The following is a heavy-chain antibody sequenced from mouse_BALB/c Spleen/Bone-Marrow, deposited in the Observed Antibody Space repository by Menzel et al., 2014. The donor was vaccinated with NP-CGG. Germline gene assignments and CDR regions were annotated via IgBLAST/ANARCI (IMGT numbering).Heavy chain of an antibody. V-gene: IGHV1-80*01. CDR2: IYPGDGDI. D-gene: IGHD2-4*01. CDR3: ARGDFDFEAWFTY. Sequence: VKLMESGAELVRPGSSVKISCKASGYAFSSYWMNWVQQRPGQGLEWIGQIYPGDGDINYNGKFKGKATLTADKSSGTACMQFSRLTSEDSAVYFCARGDFDFEAWFTYWGQGTLVTVSA. CDR1: GYAFSSYW. J-gene: IGHJ3*01.